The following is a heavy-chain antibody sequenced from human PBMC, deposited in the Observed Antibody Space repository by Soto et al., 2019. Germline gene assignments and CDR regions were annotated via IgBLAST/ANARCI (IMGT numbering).Heavy chain of an antibody. CDR1: GFTFSSYA. D-gene: IGHD5-12*01. CDR3: AKGGEYSGYDWAFPQLNYYYMDV. CDR2: ISGSGGST. J-gene: IGHJ6*03. V-gene: IGHV3-23*01. Sequence: GGSLRLSCAASGFTFSSYAMSWVRQAPGKGLEWVSAISGSGGSTYYADSVKGRFTISRDNSKNTLYLQMNSLRAEDTAVYYCAKGGEYSGYDWAFPQLNYYYMDVWGKGTTVTVSS.